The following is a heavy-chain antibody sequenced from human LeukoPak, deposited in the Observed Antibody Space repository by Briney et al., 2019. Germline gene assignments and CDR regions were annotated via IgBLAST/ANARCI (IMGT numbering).Heavy chain of an antibody. CDR1: GFTFDDYA. CDR3: AKDISYYYYYMDV. V-gene: IGHV3-9*01. J-gene: IGHJ6*03. CDR2: ISWNSGSI. Sequence: GGSLRLSCAASGFTFDDYAMHWVRQAPGTGLEWVSGISWNSGSIGYADSVKGRFTISRDNAKNSLYLQMNSLRAEDTALYYCAKDISYYYYYMDVWGKGTTVTVSS.